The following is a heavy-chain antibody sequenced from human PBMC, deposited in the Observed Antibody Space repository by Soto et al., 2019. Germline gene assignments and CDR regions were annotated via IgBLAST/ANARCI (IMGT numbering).Heavy chain of an antibody. V-gene: IGHV3-11*01. D-gene: IGHD2-2*01. CDR1: GFTFSDYY. CDR3: ARDVVSIVVVPAADDAFDI. CDR2: ISSSGSTI. Sequence: QVQLVESGGGLVKPGGSLRLSCAASGFTFSDYYMSWIRQAPGKGLEWVSYISSSGSTIYYADSVKGRFTISRDNAKNSLYLQMNSLRAEDTAVYYCARDVVSIVVVPAADDAFDIWCQGTMVTVSS. J-gene: IGHJ3*02.